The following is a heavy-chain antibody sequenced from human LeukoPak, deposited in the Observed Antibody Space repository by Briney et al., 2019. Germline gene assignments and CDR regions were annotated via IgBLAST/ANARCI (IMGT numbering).Heavy chain of an antibody. Sequence: GGPLRLSCAASGFSFSSNWMHWVRQTPGKGLVWVSRINSGGTGTTYADSVEGRFTISRDNAKNTLFLQMNSLRGEDTAVYYCATSLGPLAESWGQGTLVTVSS. CDR3: ATSLGPLAES. CDR1: GFSFSSNW. D-gene: IGHD6-19*01. CDR2: INSGGTGT. J-gene: IGHJ5*02. V-gene: IGHV3-74*01.